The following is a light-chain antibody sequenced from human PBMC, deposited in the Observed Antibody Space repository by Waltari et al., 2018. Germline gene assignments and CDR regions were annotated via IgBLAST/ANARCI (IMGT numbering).Light chain of an antibody. CDR1: SSDVGAYSY. CDR2: DVI. J-gene: IGLJ3*02. V-gene: IGLV2-14*01. Sequence: QSALTQPASVSGSPGQSITISCTGTSSDVGAYSYVPWYHQIPGKVPKLIIYDVIRRPSGVSNSFSGSKSGNTVSLTISGLRGEDEAHYYCNSYTNNSTLVFGGGTELTVL. CDR3: NSYTNNSTLV.